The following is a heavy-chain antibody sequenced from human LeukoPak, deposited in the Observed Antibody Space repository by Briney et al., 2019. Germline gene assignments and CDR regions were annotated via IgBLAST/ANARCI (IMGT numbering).Heavy chain of an antibody. Sequence: GGSLRLSCAASGFTFSSYGIHWVRQAPGKGLEWVSTISDSVSGGSTYYADSVKGRFTISRDNSKNTLYLQMNSLRAEDTAVYYCAKDRTGYSYGYFLSPWGQGTLVTVSS. CDR1: GFTFSSYG. CDR3: AKDRTGYSYGYFLSP. D-gene: IGHD5-18*01. J-gene: IGHJ5*02. V-gene: IGHV3-23*01. CDR2: ISDSVSGGST.